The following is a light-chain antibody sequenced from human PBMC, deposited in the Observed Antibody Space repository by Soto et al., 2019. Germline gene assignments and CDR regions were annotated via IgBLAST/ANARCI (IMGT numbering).Light chain of an antibody. Sequence: DIQLTQSPSFLSASVGDRVTITCRASQGIARYLAWYQQKPGKAPNLLIYGASTLQSGVPSRFSGSGSGTEFTLAISSLQPEDFATYYCQQLNTYPRTFGQGTKVEI. CDR2: GAS. CDR1: QGIARY. J-gene: IGKJ1*01. CDR3: QQLNTYPRT. V-gene: IGKV1-9*01.